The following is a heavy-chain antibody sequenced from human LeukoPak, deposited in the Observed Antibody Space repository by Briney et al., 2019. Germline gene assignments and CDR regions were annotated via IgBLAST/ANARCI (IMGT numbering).Heavy chain of an antibody. J-gene: IGHJ4*02. V-gene: IGHV4-59*01. CDR2: VSDSGST. CDR1: GGSIRSYY. D-gene: IGHD4-17*01. Sequence: SETLSFTCTVSGGSIRSYYWSWIRQPPGKGLEWIGYVSDSGSTNYNPSLKSRVTISVDTSKNQFSLKLTSVTAADTAVYYCARGYYGDYGFDYWGQGTLVTVSS. CDR3: ARGYYGDYGFDY.